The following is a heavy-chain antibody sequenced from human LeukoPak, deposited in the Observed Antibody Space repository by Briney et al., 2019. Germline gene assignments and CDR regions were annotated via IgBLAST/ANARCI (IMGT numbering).Heavy chain of an antibody. CDR1: GFTFSSYW. Sequence: PGGSLRLSCAASGFTFSSYWMNWVRQAPGKGLEWVSVIYSGGSTYYADSVKGRFTISRDNSKNTLFLHMNSLRAEDTAVYYCARAIVGATGFDYWGQGTLVTVSS. V-gene: IGHV3-53*01. J-gene: IGHJ4*02. CDR2: IYSGGST. CDR3: ARAIVGATGFDY. D-gene: IGHD1-26*01.